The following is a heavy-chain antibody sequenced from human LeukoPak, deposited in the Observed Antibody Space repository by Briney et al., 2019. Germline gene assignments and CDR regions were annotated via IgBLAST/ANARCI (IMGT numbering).Heavy chain of an antibody. V-gene: IGHV3-33*01. J-gene: IGHJ4*02. Sequence: GGSLRLSCAASGITFNAFHWVCLAPRKGLEWVALTWYDGRNKYYADSVMSRCTISIDNSTNKVYLHMDSLRADDTAVYYCAREVFGSGSCPDYWGQGTLVTVSS. CDR1: GITFNA. CDR3: AREVFGSGSCPDY. D-gene: IGHD3-10*01. CDR2: TWYDGRNK.